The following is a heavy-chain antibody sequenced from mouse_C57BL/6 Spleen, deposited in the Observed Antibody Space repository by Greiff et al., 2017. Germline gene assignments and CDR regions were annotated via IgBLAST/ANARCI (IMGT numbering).Heavy chain of an antibody. V-gene: IGHV5-17*01. CDR2: ISSGSSHI. J-gene: IGHJ4*01. CDR3: ARGRFSYAMDY. CDR1: GFTFSDYG. Sequence: EVKLVESGGGLVKPGGSLKLSCAASGFTFSDYGMHWVRQAPEKGLEWVAYISSGSSHIYYAETLKGRFTISRDNANNTLFLQMTSLRSEDTAMYYCARGRFSYAMDYWGQGTSVTVSS.